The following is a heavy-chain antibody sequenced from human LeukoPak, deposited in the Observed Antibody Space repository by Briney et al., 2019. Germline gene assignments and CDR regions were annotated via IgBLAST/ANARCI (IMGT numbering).Heavy chain of an antibody. CDR1: GGSFSGYY. V-gene: IGHV4-34*01. J-gene: IGHJ4*02. CDR2: INHSGST. D-gene: IGHD1-26*01. Sequence: SETLSLTCAVYGGSFSGYYWSWIRQPPGKGLEWIGEINHSGSTNYNPSLKSRVTISVDTSKNQFSLKLSSVTAADTAVYYCASGKGGSYFPLHYFDYWGQGTLVTVSS. CDR3: ASGKGGSYFPLHYFDY.